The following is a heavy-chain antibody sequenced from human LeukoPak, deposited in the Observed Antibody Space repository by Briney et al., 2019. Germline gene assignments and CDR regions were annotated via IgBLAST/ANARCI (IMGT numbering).Heavy chain of an antibody. D-gene: IGHD3-22*01. Sequence: PGGSLRLSCAASGFTFSSYGMSWVRQAPGKGLEWVSAISGSGGSTYYADSVKGRFTISRDNSKNTLYLQMNSLRAEDTAVYYCAKDKAPYYYDSSGLYAFDIWGQGTMVTVSS. CDR2: ISGSGGST. J-gene: IGHJ3*02. V-gene: IGHV3-23*01. CDR3: AKDKAPYYYDSSGLYAFDI. CDR1: GFTFSSYG.